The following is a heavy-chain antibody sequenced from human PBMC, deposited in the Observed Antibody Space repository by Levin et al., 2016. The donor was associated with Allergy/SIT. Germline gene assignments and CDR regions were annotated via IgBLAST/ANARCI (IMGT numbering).Heavy chain of an antibody. Sequence: GESLKISCKGSGYSFSNHWIAWVRQMPGKGLEFMGVIYPGDSDTRYSPSFLGQVTISADKSISTAYLQWSSLEASDTGIYFCARSDYALGYSEYWGQGTLVTVSS. CDR3: ARSDYALGYSEY. CDR2: IYPGDSDT. V-gene: IGHV5-51*01. CDR1: GYSFSNHW. J-gene: IGHJ4*02. D-gene: IGHD4-17*01.